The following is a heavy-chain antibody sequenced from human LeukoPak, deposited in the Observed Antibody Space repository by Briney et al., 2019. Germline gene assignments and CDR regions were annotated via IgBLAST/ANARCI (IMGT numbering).Heavy chain of an antibody. CDR3: ARDPPWSGYDS. J-gene: IGHJ5*02. CDR2: ISSSSSTI. CDR1: GFTFSSYS. D-gene: IGHD5-12*01. Sequence: GGSLRLSCAASGFTFSSYSMNWVRQAPGKGLEWVSYISSSSSTIYYADSVKGGFTISRDNAKNSLYLQMNSLRAEDTTVYYCARDPPWSGYDSWGQGTLVTVSS. V-gene: IGHV3-48*01.